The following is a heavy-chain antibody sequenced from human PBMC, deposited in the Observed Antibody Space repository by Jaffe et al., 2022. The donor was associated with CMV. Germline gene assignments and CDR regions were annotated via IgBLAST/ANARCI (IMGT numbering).Heavy chain of an antibody. CDR1: GGSFSGYY. V-gene: IGHV4-34*01. D-gene: IGHD6-6*01. CDR3: ARGGLNQQLAPMDV. CDR2: INHSGST. Sequence: QVQLQQWGAGLLKPSETLSLTCAVYGGSFSGYYWSWIRQPPGKGLEWIGEINHSGSTNYNPSLKSRVTISVDTSKNQFSLKLSSVTAADTAVYYCARGGLNQQLAPMDVWGKGTTVTVSS. J-gene: IGHJ6*03.